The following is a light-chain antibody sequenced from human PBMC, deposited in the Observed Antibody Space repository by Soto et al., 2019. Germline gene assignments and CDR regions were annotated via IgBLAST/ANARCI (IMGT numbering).Light chain of an antibody. CDR2: GAS. J-gene: IGKJ4*01. CDR3: QQFGSSPIT. V-gene: IGKV3-20*01. CDR1: QSVSSGF. Sequence: EIVLTQSPGTLSLSPGERATLSCTATQSVSSGFLAWYQQKPGQAPRLLMSGASSRATGIPDRSSGSGSGTDFTLTISRLEPEDFAVYYCQQFGSSPITFGGGTKVDIK.